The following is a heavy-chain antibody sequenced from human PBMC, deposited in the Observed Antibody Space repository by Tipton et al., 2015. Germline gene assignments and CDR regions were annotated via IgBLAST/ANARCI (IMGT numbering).Heavy chain of an antibody. Sequence: TLSLTCTVSGGSISTSTYCWGWIRQPPEKGLEWIGAISYSGSAYYNPSLRSRVTISVDTSKNQFSLKLSSVTAADTAVYYCARYGPEISFDPWGQGTLVTVSS. CDR3: ARYGPEISFDP. V-gene: IGHV4-39*01. D-gene: IGHD3-10*01. CDR1: GGSISTSTYC. J-gene: IGHJ5*02. CDR2: ISYSGSA.